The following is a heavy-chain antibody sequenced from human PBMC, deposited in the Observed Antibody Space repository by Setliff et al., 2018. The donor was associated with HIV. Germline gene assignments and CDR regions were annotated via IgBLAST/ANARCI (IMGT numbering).Heavy chain of an antibody. D-gene: IGHD7-27*01. Sequence: SETLSLTCTGSGGSVKSSSYYWGWIRQPPGKGLEWIGSIYYSGNTYYNPSLKSRVTISVDTSRNQFSLRLSSVTAADTAIYYCARGRAQLLGIGVDYWGQGTLVTVSS. CDR1: GGSVKSSSYY. V-gene: IGHV4-39*07. CDR2: IYYSGNT. CDR3: ARGRAQLLGIGVDY. J-gene: IGHJ4*02.